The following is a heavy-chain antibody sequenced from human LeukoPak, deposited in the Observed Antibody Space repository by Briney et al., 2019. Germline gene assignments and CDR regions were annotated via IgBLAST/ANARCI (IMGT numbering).Heavy chain of an antibody. CDR3: ARRPGN. Sequence: GGSLRLSCVASGVAVGSNYMSWVRQAPGKGLEWVSLIYSGGAIRYADSVKGRSTISRDSSKNTLFLQMNDLTVEDTARYYCARRPGNWGQGILVTVSS. D-gene: IGHD1-14*01. CDR1: GVAVGSNY. V-gene: IGHV3-53*01. J-gene: IGHJ4*02. CDR2: IYSGGAI.